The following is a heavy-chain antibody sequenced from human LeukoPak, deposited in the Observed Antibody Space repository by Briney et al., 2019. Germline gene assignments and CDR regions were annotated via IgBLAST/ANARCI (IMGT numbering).Heavy chain of an antibody. CDR2: IHPDGNEK. J-gene: IGHJ4*02. D-gene: IGHD3-10*01. V-gene: IGHV3-7*04. Sequence: GGSLRLSCAASGFTFSSYWMTWVRQAPGKGLEWVANIHPDGNEKYHVDSVKGRFTIFRDNAKNFLYLQMNSLRAEDTALYYCSRGDDFSGDNWGQGTLVTVSS. CDR3: SRGDDFSGDN. CDR1: GFTFSSYW.